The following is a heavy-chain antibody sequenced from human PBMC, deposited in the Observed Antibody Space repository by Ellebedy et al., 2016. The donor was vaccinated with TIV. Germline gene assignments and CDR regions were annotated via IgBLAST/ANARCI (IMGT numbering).Heavy chain of an antibody. CDR1: GFTFSTYS. J-gene: IGHJ4*02. D-gene: IGHD4-17*01. CDR2: ISSSSSYI. Sequence: GGSLRLXXAASGFTFSTYSMTWVRQAPGKGLEWVSFISSSSSYIYYADSVKGRFTISRDNSKNTLYLQMNSLRAEDTAVYYCAKLPAVGTVGPNYWGQGTLVTVSS. V-gene: IGHV3-21*04. CDR3: AKLPAVGTVGPNY.